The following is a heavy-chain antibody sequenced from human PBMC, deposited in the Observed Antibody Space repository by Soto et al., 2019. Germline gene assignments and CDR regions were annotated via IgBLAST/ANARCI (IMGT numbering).Heavy chain of an antibody. CDR1: DGSVSSRTYF. CDR3: ARSPNYYYYGFDC. CDR2: IYYSVST. J-gene: IGHJ6*02. Sequence: PAATPSLTGTGSDGSVSSRTYFWSGIRQSPGKRLEWIAYIYYSVSTNYNPSLKSRATISVDTSKSQVSLTLTSVTAADAAVYYCARSPNYYYYGFDCWGQGTKVTVSS. V-gene: IGHV4-61*01. D-gene: IGHD3-10*01.